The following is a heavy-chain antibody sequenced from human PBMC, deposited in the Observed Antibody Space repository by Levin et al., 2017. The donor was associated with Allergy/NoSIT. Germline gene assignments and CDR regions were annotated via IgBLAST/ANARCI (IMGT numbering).Heavy chain of an antibody. D-gene: IGHD2-2*01. CDR3: ARSLGIRPAAIDY. V-gene: IGHV1-8*01. J-gene: IGHJ4*02. CDR2: MNPNSGNT. CDR1: GYTFTSYD. Sequence: GGSLRLSCKASGYTFTSYDINWVRQATGQGLEWMGWMNPNSGNTGYAQKFQGRVTMTRNTSISTAYMELSSLRSEDTAVYYCARSLGIRPAAIDYWGQGTLVTVSS.